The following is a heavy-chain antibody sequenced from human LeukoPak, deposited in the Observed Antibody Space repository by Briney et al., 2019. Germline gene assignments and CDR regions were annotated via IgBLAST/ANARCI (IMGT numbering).Heavy chain of an antibody. D-gene: IGHD1-7*01. CDR3: AAGTGTSDFDY. V-gene: IGHV3-15*01. CDR1: GFTFSNYW. J-gene: IGHJ4*02. CDR2: IKTTTNSDTT. Sequence: GGSLRLSCAASGFTFSNYWMTWVRQAPGKGLEWVGRIKTTTNSDTTESAAPVKGRFTISRDDSTNTVYLQMNSLQTEDTAVYYCAAGTGTSDFDYWGQGTMVTVSS.